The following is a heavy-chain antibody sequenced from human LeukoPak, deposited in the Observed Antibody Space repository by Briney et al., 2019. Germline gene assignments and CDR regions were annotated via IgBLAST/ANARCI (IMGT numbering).Heavy chain of an antibody. D-gene: IGHD3-22*01. CDR1: GSSIRDYY. CDR3: ARESKSYDGSGYYHDY. CDR2: IYTSGST. Sequence: SETLSLTCTVSGSSIRDYYWTWIRQPAGKGLEWIGRIYTSGSTDYNPSLKSRVTMSVDTSTNQFSLKLSSVTAADTAVYYCARESKSYDGSGYYHDYWGLEPWSPSPQ. V-gene: IGHV4-4*07. J-gene: IGHJ4*01.